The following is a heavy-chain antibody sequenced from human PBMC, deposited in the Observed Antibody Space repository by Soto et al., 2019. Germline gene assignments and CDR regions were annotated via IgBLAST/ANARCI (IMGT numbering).Heavy chain of an antibody. D-gene: IGHD3-3*01. CDR3: ARDPAMFYYTDAFDI. J-gene: IGHJ3*02. V-gene: IGHV1-18*01. CDR2: ISAYNGNT. Sequence: ASVKVSCKASGYTFTSYGISWVRQAPGQGLEWMGWISAYNGNTNYAQKLQGRVTMTTDTSTSTAYMELRSLRSDDTAVYYCARDPAMFYYTDAFDIWGQGTMVTVSS. CDR1: GYTFTSYG.